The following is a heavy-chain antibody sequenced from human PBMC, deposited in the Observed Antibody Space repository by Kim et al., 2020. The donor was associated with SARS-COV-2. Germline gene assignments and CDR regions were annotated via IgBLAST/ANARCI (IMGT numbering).Heavy chain of an antibody. D-gene: IGHD2-8*02. Sequence: SSNPALRSRLSVSSDASKNQFSLTLNAVTAADTAVYYCARDLLGASVFEIWGPGTMVTVSS. V-gene: IGHV4-31*02. J-gene: IGHJ3*02. CDR3: ARDLLGASVFEI.